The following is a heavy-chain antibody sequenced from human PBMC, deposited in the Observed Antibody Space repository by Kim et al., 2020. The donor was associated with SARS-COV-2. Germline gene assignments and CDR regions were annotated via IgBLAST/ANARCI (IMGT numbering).Heavy chain of an antibody. V-gene: IGHV4-61*01. J-gene: IGHJ4*02. CDR3: VRAPNDFWSGYPYYFDY. D-gene: IGHD3-3*01. CDR1: GGFVSSGSYF. Sequence: SETLSLTCTVSGGFVSSGSYFWGWIRQPPGKGLEWIGYIYYSGSTNYNPSLKSRVTMSLDTSENQFSLKVRSVTAADTAVYYCVRAPNDFWSGYPYYFDYWGQGTLVTVSS. CDR2: IYYSGST.